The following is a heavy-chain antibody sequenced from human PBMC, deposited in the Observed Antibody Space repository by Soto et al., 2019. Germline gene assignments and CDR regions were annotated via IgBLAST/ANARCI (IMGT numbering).Heavy chain of an antibody. CDR1: GYTFTGYY. V-gene: IGHV1-2*02. CDR3: ARGSPIQLWPDHLFYFYGMDV. CDR2: INPNSGGT. Sequence: QVQLVQSGAEVKKPGASVKVSCKASGYTFTGYYMHWVRQAPGQGLEWMGWINPNSGGTNYAQKFQGRVTMTRATSISTAYMELSRLRSDDTAVYSCARGSPIQLWPDHLFYFYGMDVWGQGTTVTVSS. D-gene: IGHD5-18*01. J-gene: IGHJ6*02.